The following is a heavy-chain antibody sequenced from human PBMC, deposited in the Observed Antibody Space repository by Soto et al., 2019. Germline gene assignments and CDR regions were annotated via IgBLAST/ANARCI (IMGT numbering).Heavy chain of an antibody. J-gene: IGHJ5*02. CDR2: ISYTGNT. D-gene: IGHD3-22*01. CDR1: GDSISSAGYS. Sequence: SETLSLTCTVSGDSISSAGYSWGWIRQPPGKGLEYIGTISYTGNTYYNSSLMSRVTISLDTSKKQFSLKMWSVTAADTAVYYCARGLRTYYYENTDYRIHWFDPWGQGTLVTVSS. V-gene: IGHV4-39*07. CDR3: ARGLRTYYYENTDYRIHWFDP.